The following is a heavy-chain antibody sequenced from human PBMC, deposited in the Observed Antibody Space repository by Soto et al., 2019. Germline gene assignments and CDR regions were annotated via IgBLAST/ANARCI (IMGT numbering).Heavy chain of an antibody. Sequence: QVQLQESGPGLVKPSETLSLTCTVSGGSISSYYLTWIRQPPGKGLEWIGYIYYNGRTNYNPSLKSRVTTSLDTSKNQFSLNLSSVTAADTAVYYCARGAEWFGGRMDVWGQGTTVTVSS. V-gene: IGHV4-59*01. J-gene: IGHJ6*02. CDR2: IYYNGRT. CDR1: GGSISSYY. CDR3: ARGAEWFGGRMDV. D-gene: IGHD3-10*01.